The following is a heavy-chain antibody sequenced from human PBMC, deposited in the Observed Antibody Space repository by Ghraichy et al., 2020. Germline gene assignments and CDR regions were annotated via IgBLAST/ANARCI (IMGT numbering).Heavy chain of an antibody. J-gene: IGHJ4*02. CDR2: IIPIFGTA. D-gene: IGHD2-15*01. CDR1: GGTFSSYA. V-gene: IGHV1-69*13. CDR3: ARDPATGYCSGGSCYS. Sequence: SVKVSCKASGGTFSSYAISWVRQAPGQGLEWMGGIIPIFGTANYAQKFQGRVTITADESTSTAYMELSSLRSEDTAVYYCARDPATGYCSGGSCYSWGQGTLVTVSS.